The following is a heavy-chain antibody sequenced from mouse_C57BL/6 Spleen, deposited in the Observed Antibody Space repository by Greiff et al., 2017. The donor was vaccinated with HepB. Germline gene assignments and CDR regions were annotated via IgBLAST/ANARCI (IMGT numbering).Heavy chain of an antibody. CDR1: GFTFSDYG. J-gene: IGHJ3*01. CDR3: ARGADYSNPGGFAY. Sequence: EVKLEESGGGLVQPGGSLKLSCAASGFTFSDYGMAWVRQAPRKGPEWVAFISNLAYSIYYADTVTGRCTISRENAKNTLYLEMSSLRSEDTAMYYCARGADYSNPGGFAYWGQGTLVTVSA. V-gene: IGHV5-15*04. CDR2: ISNLAYSI. D-gene: IGHD2-5*01.